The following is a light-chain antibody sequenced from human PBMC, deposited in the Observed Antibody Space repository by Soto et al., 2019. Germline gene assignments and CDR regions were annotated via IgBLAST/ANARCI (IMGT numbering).Light chain of an antibody. Sequence: EMVMTPAPTTLAVTPSETASLWLRVRHTVSSTLSWYQQKRRQATRILLYGASTRATGIAARFSGSGSATEFIIPISSLQSEDFAVYYCQKYTTRRPRTFGGGTKVDIK. CDR2: GAS. J-gene: IGKJ4*01. CDR1: HTVSST. CDR3: QKYTTRRPRT. V-gene: IGKV3-15*01.